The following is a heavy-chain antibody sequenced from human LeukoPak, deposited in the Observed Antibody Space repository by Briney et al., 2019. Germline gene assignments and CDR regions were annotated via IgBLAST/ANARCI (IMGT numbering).Heavy chain of an antibody. J-gene: IGHJ4*02. CDR2: ISGSGGST. Sequence: GRSLRLSCAASGFTFSSYAMSWVRQAPGKGLEWVSAISGSGGSTYYADSVKGRFTISRDNSKNTLYLQMNSLRAEDTAVYYCAKVDRYCSSTSCYGWDYWGQGTLVTVSS. CDR3: AKVDRYCSSTSCYGWDY. CDR1: GFTFSSYA. V-gene: IGHV3-23*01. D-gene: IGHD2-2*01.